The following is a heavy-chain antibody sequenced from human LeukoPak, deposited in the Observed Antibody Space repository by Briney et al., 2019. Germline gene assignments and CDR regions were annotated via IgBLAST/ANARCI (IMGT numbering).Heavy chain of an antibody. CDR2: TYYRSKWYH. D-gene: IGHD4-17*01. J-gene: IGHJ5*02. CDR3: ARDVNGAFTRSWFDP. Sequence: LSQTLSLTCAISGDSVSSNNAAWVWIRQSPSRGLEWLGRTYYRSKWYHDYAVSVKSRISFNPDTSKNQFFLQLNSVTPEDTAVYYCARDVNGAFTRSWFDPWGEGTGVTVS. V-gene: IGHV6-1*01. CDR1: GDSVSSNNAA.